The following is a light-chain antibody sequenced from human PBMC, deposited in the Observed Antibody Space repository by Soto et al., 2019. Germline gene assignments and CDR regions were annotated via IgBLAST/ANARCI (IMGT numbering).Light chain of an antibody. V-gene: IGKV1-6*01. CDR1: QGIRSD. J-gene: IGKJ1*01. CDR3: LQDYNFPWA. Sequence: IQMTQSPSSLSASVGDRVTISCRASQGIRSDLAWYQEKPGKVPKLLIYGASKLESGVPSRFSGSGFGTDFTLTISSLQPEDFATYYCLQDYNFPWAFGQGTRVEIK. CDR2: GAS.